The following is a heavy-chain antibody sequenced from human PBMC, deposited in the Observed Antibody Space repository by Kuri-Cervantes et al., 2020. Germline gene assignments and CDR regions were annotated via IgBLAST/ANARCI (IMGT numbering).Heavy chain of an antibody. D-gene: IGHD3-9*01. CDR1: GGCISRYY. J-gene: IGHJ3*02. Sequence: SEPLSLTCTVSGGCISRYYWSWIRQPPGKGLEWIGYMDHSGSTYYNPSLKSRVTVSVDRSKNQFSLKLSSVTAADTAVYYCARSYYDILTGYYNDAFDMWGQGTMVTVSS. V-gene: IGHV4-30-2*01. CDR2: MDHSGST. CDR3: ARSYYDILTGYYNDAFDM.